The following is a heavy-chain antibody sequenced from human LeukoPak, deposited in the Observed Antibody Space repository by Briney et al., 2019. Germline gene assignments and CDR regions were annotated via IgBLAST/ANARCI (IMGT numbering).Heavy chain of an antibody. J-gene: IGHJ4*02. D-gene: IGHD5-18*01. V-gene: IGHV3-48*03. CDR3: ARYEGDTARIPYFDY. Sequence: GGSLRLSCAASGFTFSSYELNWVRQAPGKGLEWVSYIGGSGGNIYYADSVKGRFTISRDNAKNSLYLQMNSLRAEDTAVYYCARYEGDTARIPYFDYWGQGTQVTVSS. CDR2: IGGSGGNI. CDR1: GFTFSSYE.